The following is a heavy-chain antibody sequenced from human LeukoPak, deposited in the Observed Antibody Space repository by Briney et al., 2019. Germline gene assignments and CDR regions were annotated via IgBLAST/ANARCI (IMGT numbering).Heavy chain of an antibody. Sequence: GGSLRLSCAASGFTVRGNYMSWVRQAPGKGLEWVSVITGSGGSTSYADSVKGRLTISRDNSKNTLYLQMNSLRAEDTAVYYCAKEPVGYFDYWGQGTLVTVSS. CDR1: GFTVRGNY. D-gene: IGHD4-23*01. CDR3: AKEPVGYFDY. CDR2: ITGSGGST. J-gene: IGHJ4*02. V-gene: IGHV3-23*01.